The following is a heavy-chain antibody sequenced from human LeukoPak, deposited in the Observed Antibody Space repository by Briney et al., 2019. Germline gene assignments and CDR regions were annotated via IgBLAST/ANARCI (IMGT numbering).Heavy chain of an antibody. CDR1: GFTFSSYA. V-gene: IGHV3-23*01. J-gene: IGHJ4*02. CDR3: AKGPLPGEQLPPY. CDR2: ISGSGGST. D-gene: IGHD6-6*01. Sequence: GGSLRLSCAASGFTFSSYAMSWVRQAPGKGLEWVSAISGSGGSTYYADSVKGWFTISRDNSKNTLYLQMNSLRAEDTAVYYCAKGPLPGEQLPPYWGQGTLVTVSS.